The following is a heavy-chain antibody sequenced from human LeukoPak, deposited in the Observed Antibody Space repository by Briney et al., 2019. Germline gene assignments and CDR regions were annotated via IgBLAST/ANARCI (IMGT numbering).Heavy chain of an antibody. J-gene: IGHJ4*02. Sequence: GGSLRLSCAASGFTFSNAWMSWVRQAPGKGLEWVGRIKSKTDGGTTDYAAPVKGRFTISRDDSKNTLYLQMNSLKTEDTAVYYCTTGIEYFDWLLMGGNYFDYWGQGTLVTVSS. CDR2: IKSKTDGGTT. CDR3: TTGIEYFDWLLMGGNYFDY. D-gene: IGHD3-9*01. V-gene: IGHV3-15*01. CDR1: GFTFSNAW.